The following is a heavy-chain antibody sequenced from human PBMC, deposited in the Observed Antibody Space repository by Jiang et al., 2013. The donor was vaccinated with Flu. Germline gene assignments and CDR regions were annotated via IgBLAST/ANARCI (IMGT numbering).Heavy chain of an antibody. D-gene: IGHD3-22*01. J-gene: IGHJ3*02. CDR3: ARDGSGSGYYRDAFDI. Sequence: SVISGSGGGTYYADSVKGRFTISRDNSKNTVYLQMNSLRAEDTAVYYCARDGSGSGYYRDAFDIWGQGTMVTVSS. CDR2: ISGSGGGT. V-gene: IGHV3-23*01.